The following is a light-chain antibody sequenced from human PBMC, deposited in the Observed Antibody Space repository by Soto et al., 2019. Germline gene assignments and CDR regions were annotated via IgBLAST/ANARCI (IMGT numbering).Light chain of an antibody. V-gene: IGLV1-40*01. J-gene: IGLJ2*01. Sequence: QSVLTQPPSVSGAPGQRVTISCTGSSSNIGAGYDVHWYQQLPGTAPKLLIYGNSHRPSGVPDRFSGSKSGTSASLAITGLQAEDEADYYCQSYDSRAPVVFGGGTKLTVL. CDR3: QSYDSRAPVV. CDR1: SSNIGAGYD. CDR2: GNS.